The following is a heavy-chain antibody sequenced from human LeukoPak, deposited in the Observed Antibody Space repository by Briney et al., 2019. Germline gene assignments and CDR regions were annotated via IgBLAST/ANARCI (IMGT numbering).Heavy chain of an antibody. V-gene: IGHV4-34*01. D-gene: IGHD3-22*01. Sequence: SETLSLTCAVYGGSFSGYYWSWIRQPPGKGLEWIGEINHSGSTNYNPSLKSRVTISVDTSKNQFSLKLSSVTAADTAVYYCARVDSSGYYYSFDYWRQGTLVTVSS. CDR3: ARVDSSGYYYSFDY. CDR1: GGSFSGYY. CDR2: INHSGST. J-gene: IGHJ4*02.